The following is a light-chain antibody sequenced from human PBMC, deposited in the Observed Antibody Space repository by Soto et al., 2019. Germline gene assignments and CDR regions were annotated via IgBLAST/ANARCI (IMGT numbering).Light chain of an antibody. J-gene: IGKJ1*01. CDR2: DAS. Sequence: DIQMTQSPSTLSASVGDRVTITCRASQSISSWLARYQQKPGKAPKLLIYDASSLESGVPSRFSGSGSGTEFTLTISSLQPDDFATYYCQQYNSYSPWTFGQGTKVEI. V-gene: IGKV1-5*01. CDR1: QSISSW. CDR3: QQYNSYSPWT.